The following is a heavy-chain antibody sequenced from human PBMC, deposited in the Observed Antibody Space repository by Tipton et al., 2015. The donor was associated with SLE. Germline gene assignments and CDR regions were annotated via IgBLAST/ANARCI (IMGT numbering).Heavy chain of an antibody. CDR2: ITWNSDNT. Sequence: SLRLSCAASGFTFSRYAMHWVRQTPEKGLEWVSSITWNSDNTGYADSVKGRFTISRDNIKNSLYLQMNSLRAEDTALYYCAKDGAFGSGSYYDSWGQGTHVTVSS. V-gene: IGHV3-9*01. J-gene: IGHJ4*02. D-gene: IGHD3-10*01. CDR3: AKDGAFGSGSYYDS. CDR1: GFTFSRYA.